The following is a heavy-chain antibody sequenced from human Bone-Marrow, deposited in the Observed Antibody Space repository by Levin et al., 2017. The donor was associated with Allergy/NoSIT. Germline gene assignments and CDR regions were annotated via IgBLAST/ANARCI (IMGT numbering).Heavy chain of an antibody. Sequence: ASVKVSCKASGYTFTSYDINWVRQATGQGLEWMGWMNPNSGNTGYAQKFQGRVTMTRNTSISTAYMELSSLRSEDTAVYYCARGLRHYDFWSGYFDTGYYGMDGWGQGTTVTVSS. CDR1: GYTFTSYD. V-gene: IGHV1-8*01. J-gene: IGHJ6*02. CDR3: ARGLRHYDFWSGYFDTGYYGMDG. D-gene: IGHD3-3*01. CDR2: MNPNSGNT.